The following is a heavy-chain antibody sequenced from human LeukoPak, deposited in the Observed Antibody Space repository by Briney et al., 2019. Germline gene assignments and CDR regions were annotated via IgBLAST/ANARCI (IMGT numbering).Heavy chain of an antibody. CDR1: GFTFSSYS. CDR3: AKEGQFAGTSDGFDA. D-gene: IGHD1-7*01. J-gene: IGHJ5*02. Sequence: PGGSLRLSCAASGFTFSSYSMNWLRQAPGKGLEWVSTISGSGGNTYYADSVKGRFTISRDNSKNTLYLQMNSLRAEDTAVYYCAKEGQFAGTSDGFDAWGQGTLVTVSS. CDR2: ISGSGGNT. V-gene: IGHV3-23*01.